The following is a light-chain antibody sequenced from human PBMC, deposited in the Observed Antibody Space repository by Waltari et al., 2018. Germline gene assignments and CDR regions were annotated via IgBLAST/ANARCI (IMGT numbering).Light chain of an antibody. CDR3: QEYNSFSPWT. V-gene: IGKV1-5*03. Sequence: DIQLTQSPSTLSASVGDRVIITCRASQSIKNWLAWYQQKPGSAPKLLIFKASSLQRGVPSRFSGSGSGTEFTLTISSLQPDDFATYYCQEYNSFSPWTFGQGTNVEIK. CDR1: QSIKNW. CDR2: KAS. J-gene: IGKJ1*01.